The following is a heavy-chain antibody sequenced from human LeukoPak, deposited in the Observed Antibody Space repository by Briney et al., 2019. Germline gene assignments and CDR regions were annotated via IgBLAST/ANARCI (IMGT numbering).Heavy chain of an antibody. Sequence: GGSLRLSCAASGFIFSSYAMSWVRQAPGKGLEWVSAISGSGGSTYYADSVKGRFTISRDNSKKTLYLQMNSLRAEDTAVYYCAKSSSGWYRDFDYWGQGTLVTVSS. D-gene: IGHD6-19*01. CDR2: ISGSGGST. CDR3: AKSSSGWYRDFDY. V-gene: IGHV3-23*01. J-gene: IGHJ4*02. CDR1: GFIFSSYA.